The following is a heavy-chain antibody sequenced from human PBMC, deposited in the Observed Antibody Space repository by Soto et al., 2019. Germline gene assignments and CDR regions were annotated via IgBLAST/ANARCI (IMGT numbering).Heavy chain of an antibody. D-gene: IGHD3-22*01. V-gene: IGHV4-39*02. Sequence: QLQLQESGPGLVKPSETLSLTCTVSGGSISSSSYYWGWIRQPPGKGLEWIGSIYYSGSTYYNPSLKRRVPISVDTSKTHFSLKLSSVTAADTAVYYCATDYYGSSGYYSAYWGQGTLVTVSS. J-gene: IGHJ4*02. CDR1: GGSISSSSYY. CDR2: IYYSGST. CDR3: ATDYYGSSGYYSAY.